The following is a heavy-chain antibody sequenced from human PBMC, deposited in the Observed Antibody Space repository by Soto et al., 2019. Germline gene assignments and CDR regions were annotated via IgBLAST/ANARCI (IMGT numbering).Heavy chain of an antibody. CDR2: ISSSSSTI. D-gene: IGHD2-2*01. V-gene: IGHV3-48*02. CDR1: GFTFSSYS. Sequence: EVQLVESGGGLVQPGGSLRLSCAASGFTFSSYSMNWVRQAPGKGLEWVSYISSSSSTIYYADSVKGRFTISRDNAKNSLDLQMNSLRDEDTDVYYCARESAALNGFDPWGQGTLVTVSS. J-gene: IGHJ5*02. CDR3: ARESAALNGFDP.